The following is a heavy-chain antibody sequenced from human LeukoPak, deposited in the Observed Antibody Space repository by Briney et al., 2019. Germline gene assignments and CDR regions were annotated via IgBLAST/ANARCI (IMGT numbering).Heavy chain of an antibody. CDR2: INSDGSST. D-gene: IGHD6-19*01. J-gene: IGHJ4*02. CDR1: GFTVSSNF. CDR3: ARDPVAGAAQFDY. V-gene: IGHV3-74*01. Sequence: GGSLRLSCAASGFTVSSNFMSWVRQAPGKGLVWVSRINSDGSSTSYADSVKGRFTISRDNAKNTLYLQMNSLRAEDTAVYYCARDPVAGAAQFDYWGQGTLVTVSS.